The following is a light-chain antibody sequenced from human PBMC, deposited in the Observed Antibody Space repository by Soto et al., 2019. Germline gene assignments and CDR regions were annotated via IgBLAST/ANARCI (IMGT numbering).Light chain of an antibody. CDR2: WAS. J-gene: IGKJ1*01. CDR3: QQYYNPPQN. Sequence: DIVMTQSPDSLAVSLGERATINCKSSQSVLYSSNNKNYLAWYQQKPGQPPKLLIYWASTRESRVPDRFSGSGSGTDFTLTISSLQAEDVAVYSCQQYYNPPQNFGQGTKVEIK. CDR1: QSVLYSSNNKNY. V-gene: IGKV4-1*01.